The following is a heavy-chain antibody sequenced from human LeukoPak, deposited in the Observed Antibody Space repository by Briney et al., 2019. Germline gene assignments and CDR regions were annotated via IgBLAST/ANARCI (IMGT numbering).Heavy chain of an antibody. V-gene: IGHV3-30-3*01. J-gene: IGHJ6*02. CDR3: ARVVVPASYYYYGMDV. CDR1: GFTLTNYA. Sequence: GGSLRLSCATSGFTLTNYAMSWLRQAPGKGLEWVAVISYDGGNKYYGDSVKGRFTISRDNSKNTPYLQMNSLRVEDTAVYYCARVVVPASYYYYGMDVWGQGTTVTVSS. D-gene: IGHD2-2*01. CDR2: ISYDGGNK.